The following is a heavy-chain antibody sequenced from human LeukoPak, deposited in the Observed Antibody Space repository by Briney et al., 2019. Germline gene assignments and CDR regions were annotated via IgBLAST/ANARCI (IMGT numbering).Heavy chain of an antibody. V-gene: IGHV4-59*01. J-gene: IGHJ4*02. CDR2: IYYSGST. D-gene: IGHD4-23*01. Sequence: KPSETLSLTCTVSGGSISSYYWSWTRQPPGKGLEWIGYIYYSGSTNYNPSLKSRVTISVDTSKNQFSLKLSSVTAADTAVYYCAAGGNGDYVDYWGQGTLVTVSS. CDR3: AAGGNGDYVDY. CDR1: GGSISSYY.